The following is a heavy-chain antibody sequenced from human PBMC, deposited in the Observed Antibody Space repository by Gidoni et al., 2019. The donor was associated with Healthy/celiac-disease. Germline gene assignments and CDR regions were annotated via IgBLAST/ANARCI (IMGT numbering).Heavy chain of an antibody. CDR1: GGSISSGSYY. D-gene: IGHD5-18*01. CDR3: ARDPDTAMVGSYFDY. CDR2: IYTSGST. J-gene: IGHJ4*02. Sequence: QVQLQESGPGLVKPSQTLSLTCTVSGGSISSGSYYWSWLRQPAGKGLGWIGRIYTSGSTNYNPSLKSRVTISVDTSKYQFSLKLSSVTAADTAVYYCARDPDTAMVGSYFDYWGQGTLVTVSS. V-gene: IGHV4-61*02.